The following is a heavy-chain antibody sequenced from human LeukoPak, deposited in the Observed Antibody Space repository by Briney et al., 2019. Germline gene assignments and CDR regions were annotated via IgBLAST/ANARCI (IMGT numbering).Heavy chain of an antibody. D-gene: IGHD4-23*01. CDR3: ARDLIRKVGGEGYYYYGMDV. J-gene: IGHJ6*02. CDR2: IIPIFGTA. CDR1: GGTFNSYG. V-gene: IGHV1-69*13. Sequence: ASVKVSCKASGGTFNSYGITWVRQAPGQGLEWMGGIIPIFGTANYAQKFQGRVTITADESTSTAYMELRSLRSDDTAVYYCARDLIRKVGGEGYYYYGMDVWGQGTTVTVSS.